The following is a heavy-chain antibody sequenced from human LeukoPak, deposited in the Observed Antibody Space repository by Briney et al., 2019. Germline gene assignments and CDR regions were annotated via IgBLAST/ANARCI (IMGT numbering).Heavy chain of an antibody. J-gene: IGHJ4*02. CDR3: ARDLGGYGDQEGLDY. CDR2: LSGSAGGT. CDR1: GITLSNYG. D-gene: IGHD4-17*01. Sequence: PGGSLRLSCGVSGITLSNYGMSWVRQAPGKGLEWVAGLSGSAGGTNYADSVKGRFTISRDNSKNTLFLQMDRLRAEDTAVYFCARDLGGYGDQEGLDYWGQGTLVTVSS. V-gene: IGHV3-23*01.